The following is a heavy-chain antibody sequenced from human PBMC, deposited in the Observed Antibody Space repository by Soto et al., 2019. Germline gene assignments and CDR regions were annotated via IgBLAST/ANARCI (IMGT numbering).Heavy chain of an antibody. CDR2: IYSGGST. D-gene: IGHD2-21*02. Sequence: PGESLKISCAASGFTVSSNYMSWVRQAPGKGLEWVSVIYSGGSTYYADSVKGRFTISRDNSKNTLYLQMNSLRAEDTAVYYCARVSYCGGDCYCFDYWGQGTLVTVSS. J-gene: IGHJ4*02. V-gene: IGHV3-53*01. CDR3: ARVSYCGGDCYCFDY. CDR1: GFTVSSNY.